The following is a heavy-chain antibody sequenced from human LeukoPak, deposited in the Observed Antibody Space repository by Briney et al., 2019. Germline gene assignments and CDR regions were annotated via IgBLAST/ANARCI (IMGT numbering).Heavy chain of an antibody. Sequence: SVKVSCKASGGTFRSYVISWVRQAPGQGLEWMGRIIPIFGTANYAQKFQGRVTITMDESTSTAYMELSSLRSEDTAVYYCARDRARIAVAGTGAFDIWGQGTMVTVSS. D-gene: IGHD6-19*01. CDR1: GGTFRSYV. CDR3: ARDRARIAVAGTGAFDI. J-gene: IGHJ3*02. CDR2: IIPIFGTA. V-gene: IGHV1-69*05.